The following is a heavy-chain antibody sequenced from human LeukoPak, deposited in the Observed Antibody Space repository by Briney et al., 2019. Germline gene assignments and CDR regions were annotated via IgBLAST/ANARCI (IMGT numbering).Heavy chain of an antibody. V-gene: IGHV4-59*01. CDR1: GGSISSYY. J-gene: IGHJ4*02. D-gene: IGHD3-10*01. CDR2: IYYSGST. Sequence: PSETLSLTCTVSGGSISSYYWSWIRQPPGKSLEWIGYIYYSGSTNYNPSLKSRLTISLDTSKNQFSLKLSSVTAADTAVYYCAKVLNPWFGEFAFDDWGQGTLVTVSS. CDR3: AKVLNPWFGEFAFDD.